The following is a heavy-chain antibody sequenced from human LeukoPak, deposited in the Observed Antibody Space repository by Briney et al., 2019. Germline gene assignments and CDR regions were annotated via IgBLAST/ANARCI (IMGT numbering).Heavy chain of an antibody. D-gene: IGHD1-26*01. Sequence: GGSLRLSCAASGFTFSSYGMHWVRQAPGKGLEWVAVISYGGSNKYYADAVKGRFTISRDNSKNTLYLQMNSLRAEDTAVYYCASRIVGATTVDYWGQGTLVTVSS. CDR3: ASRIVGATTVDY. V-gene: IGHV3-30*03. CDR2: ISYGGSNK. J-gene: IGHJ4*02. CDR1: GFTFSSYG.